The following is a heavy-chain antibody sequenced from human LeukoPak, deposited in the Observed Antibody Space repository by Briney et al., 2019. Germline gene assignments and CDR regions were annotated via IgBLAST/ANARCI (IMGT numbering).Heavy chain of an antibody. CDR2: IYSGGST. CDR1: GFTVSSNY. Sequence: GGSLRLSCAASGFTVSSNYMSWVRQAPGKGLEWVSVIYSGGSTYYADSVKGRFTISRDNSKNTLYLQMNSLRAEDTAVYYCARDGGLGIPAARGTAFDIWGQGTMVTVSS. CDR3: ARDGGLGIPAARGTAFDI. D-gene: IGHD2-2*01. V-gene: IGHV3-66*01. J-gene: IGHJ3*02.